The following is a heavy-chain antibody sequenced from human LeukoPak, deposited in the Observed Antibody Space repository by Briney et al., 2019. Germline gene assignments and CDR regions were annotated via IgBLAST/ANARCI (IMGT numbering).Heavy chain of an antibody. D-gene: IGHD1-26*01. Sequence: GGSLRLSCAAFGFIFSTYPMHWVRQTPGKGLEHVSAIGSTGTTTYYANSVKNRFIISRDNSKNMLYLQMGSLTTEDMAVYYCARLIVEPTSRYFDLWGQGTLVTVSS. J-gene: IGHJ4*02. CDR2: IGSTGTTT. CDR1: GFIFSTYP. CDR3: ARLIVEPTSRYFDL. V-gene: IGHV3-64*01.